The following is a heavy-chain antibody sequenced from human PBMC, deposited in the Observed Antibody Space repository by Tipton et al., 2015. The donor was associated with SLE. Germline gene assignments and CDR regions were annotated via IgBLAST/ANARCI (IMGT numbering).Heavy chain of an antibody. CDR3: ARRAVEGFSSDHWYFDL. J-gene: IGHJ2*01. D-gene: IGHD1-1*01. CDR2: VHYSRGT. V-gene: IGHV4-38-2*01. Sequence: GLVKPSETLSLTCGVSGHSISRGYFWGWIRQPPGRGLEWVGGVHYSRGTYYNPSLKRRVTISVDTSKNQFSLRLTSVTAADTALYYCARRAVEGFSSDHWYFDLWGRGTLVTVSS. CDR1: GHSISRGYF.